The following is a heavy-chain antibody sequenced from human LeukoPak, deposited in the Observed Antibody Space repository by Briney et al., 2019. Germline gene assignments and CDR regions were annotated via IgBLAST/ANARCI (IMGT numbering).Heavy chain of an antibody. V-gene: IGHV3-48*04. J-gene: IGHJ4*02. CDR3: ATYYDILTGYHFDY. D-gene: IGHD3-9*01. CDR1: GFTFSSYS. CDR2: ISSSGSTI. Sequence: GGSLRLSCAASGFTFSSYSMNWVRQAPGKGLEWVSYISSSGSTIYYADSVKGRFTISRDSAKNSLYLQMNSLRAEDTAVYYCATYYDILTGYHFDYWGQGTLVTVSS.